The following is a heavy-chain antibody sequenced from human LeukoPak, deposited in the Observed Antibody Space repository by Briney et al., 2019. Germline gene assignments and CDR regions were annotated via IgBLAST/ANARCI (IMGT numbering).Heavy chain of an antibody. J-gene: IGHJ4*02. CDR2: INPNNGGT. CDR1: GGTFGSYA. CDR3: ASLSGTPLDY. D-gene: IGHD1-26*01. V-gene: IGHV1-2*02. Sequence: ASVKVSCKASGGTFGSYAISWVRQAPGQGPEWMGWINPNNGGTNYAQKFQGRVTMTRDTSISTAYLELRSLESDDTAVYYCASLSGTPLDYWGQGTLVTVSS.